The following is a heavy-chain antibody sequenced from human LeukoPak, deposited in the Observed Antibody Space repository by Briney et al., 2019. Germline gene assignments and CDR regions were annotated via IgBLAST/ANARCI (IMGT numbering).Heavy chain of an antibody. Sequence: SPSETLSLTCAVSGYSISSSNYWAWIRQPPGKGLEWIGYIYYSGSTNYNPSLKSRVTISVDTSKNQFSLKLSSVTAADTAVYYCARVTVRTRYFDYWGQGTLVTVSS. J-gene: IGHJ4*02. CDR2: IYYSGST. D-gene: IGHD3-22*01. CDR3: ARVTVRTRYFDY. V-gene: IGHV4-61*05. CDR1: GYSISSSNY.